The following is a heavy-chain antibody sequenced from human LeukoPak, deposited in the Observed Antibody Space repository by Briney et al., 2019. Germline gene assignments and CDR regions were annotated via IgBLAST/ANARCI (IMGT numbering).Heavy chain of an antibody. V-gene: IGHV4-59*01. CDR2: VYYTGST. Sequence: SETLSLTCTVSGGSISSYYWSWVRQPPGKGLEWIGFVYYTGSTNYSPSLKSRVTISVDTSKNQFSLRLSSVTAADTAVYYCARVTGYVMEDYFDYWGQGTLVTVSS. D-gene: IGHD6-13*01. CDR3: ARVTGYVMEDYFDY. CDR1: GGSISSYY. J-gene: IGHJ4*02.